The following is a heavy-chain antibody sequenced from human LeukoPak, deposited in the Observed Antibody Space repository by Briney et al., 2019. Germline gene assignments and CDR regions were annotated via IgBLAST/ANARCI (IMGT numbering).Heavy chain of an antibody. D-gene: IGHD5-12*01. CDR1: GLTFSSYS. CDR3: AREWQEAFDI. CDR2: IGRSSSSI. J-gene: IGHJ3*02. Sequence: GGSLRLPCEASGLTFSSYSMNWVRQAPGKGLEWVSSIGRSSSSIYYAHSVKGRFTVSRDNAKNSLYLQMNSLRAEDTAVYYCAREWQEAFDIWGQGTMVTVSS. V-gene: IGHV3-21*01.